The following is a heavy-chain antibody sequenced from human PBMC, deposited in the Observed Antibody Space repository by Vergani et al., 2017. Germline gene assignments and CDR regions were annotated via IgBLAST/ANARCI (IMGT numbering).Heavy chain of an antibody. CDR1: GFTFDDYA. D-gene: IGHD3-3*02. V-gene: IGHV3-9*01. J-gene: IGHJ4*02. CDR3: AKAPGGKHFCSYQYYFDY. Sequence: EVQLVESGGGLVQPGRSLRLSCAASGFTFDDYAMHWVRQAPGKGLEWVSGISWNSGSIGYADSVKGRFTISRDNAKNSLYLQMNSLRAEDTALYYCAKAPGGKHFCSYQYYFDYWGQGTLVTVSS. CDR2: ISWNSGSI.